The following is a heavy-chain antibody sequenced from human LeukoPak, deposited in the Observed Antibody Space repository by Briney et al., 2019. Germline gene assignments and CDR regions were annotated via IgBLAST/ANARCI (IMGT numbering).Heavy chain of an antibody. Sequence: SETLSLTCTVSGGSISSGDYYWSWIRQPPGKGLEWIGYIYYSGSTNYNPSLKSRVTISVDTSKNQFSLKLSSVTAADTAVYYCARISIAVAGHGAFDIWGQGTMVTVSS. D-gene: IGHD6-19*01. CDR3: ARISIAVAGHGAFDI. V-gene: IGHV4-61*08. CDR1: GGSISSGDYY. CDR2: IYYSGST. J-gene: IGHJ3*02.